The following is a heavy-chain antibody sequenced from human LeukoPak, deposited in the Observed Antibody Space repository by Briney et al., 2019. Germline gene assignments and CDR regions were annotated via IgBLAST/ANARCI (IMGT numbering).Heavy chain of an antibody. CDR2: ISWNSGSI. D-gene: IGHD6-13*01. CDR1: GFTFDDYA. Sequence: AGGSLRLSCAASGFTFDDYAMHWVRQAPGKGLEWVSGISWNSGSIGYADSVKGRFTISRDNAKNSLYLQMNSLRAEDTALYYCAKDAGIAAALYYFDCWGQGTLVTVSS. V-gene: IGHV3-9*01. J-gene: IGHJ4*02. CDR3: AKDAGIAAALYYFDC.